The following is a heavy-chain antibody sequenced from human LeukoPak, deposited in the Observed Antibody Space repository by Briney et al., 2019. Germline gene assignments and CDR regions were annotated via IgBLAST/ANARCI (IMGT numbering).Heavy chain of an antibody. CDR2: IKQDGSEK. CDR3: ARDLVEYCSSTSCYVVLSYDYYYGMDV. Sequence: PGGSLRLSCAASGFTFSSYWMSWVRQAPGKGLEWVANIKQDGSEKYYVDSVKGRFTISRDNAKNSLYLQMNSLRAEDTAVYYCARDLVEYCSSTSCYVVLSYDYYYGMDVWGKGTTVTVSS. D-gene: IGHD2-2*01. V-gene: IGHV3-7*03. CDR1: GFTFSSYW. J-gene: IGHJ6*04.